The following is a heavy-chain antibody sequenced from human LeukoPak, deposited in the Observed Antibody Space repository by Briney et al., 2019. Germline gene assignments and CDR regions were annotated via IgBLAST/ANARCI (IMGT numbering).Heavy chain of an antibody. Sequence: SETLSLTCAVSGYSISSGYYWGWIRQPPGKGLEWIGSIYHSGSTYYNPSLKSRVTISVDTSKNQFSLKLSSVTAADTAVYYCARVGYCSSTSCYAGALDYWGQGTLVAVSS. V-gene: IGHV4-38-2*01. CDR1: GYSISSGYY. D-gene: IGHD2-2*03. J-gene: IGHJ4*02. CDR3: ARVGYCSSTSCYAGALDY. CDR2: IYHSGST.